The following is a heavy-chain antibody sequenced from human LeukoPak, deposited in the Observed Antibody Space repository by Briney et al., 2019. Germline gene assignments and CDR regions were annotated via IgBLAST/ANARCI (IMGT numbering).Heavy chain of an antibody. CDR3: ARDLRDCSSTSCYNWFDP. D-gene: IGHD2-2*01. J-gene: IGHJ5*02. CDR2: ISSSGSTI. Sequence: PGGSLRLSCAASGFTFSDYYMSWIRQAPGKGLEWVSYISSSGSTIYYVDSVKGRFTISRDNAKNSLYLQMNSLRAEDTAVYYCARDLRDCSSTSCYNWFDPWGQGTLVTVSS. V-gene: IGHV3-11*01. CDR1: GFTFSDYY.